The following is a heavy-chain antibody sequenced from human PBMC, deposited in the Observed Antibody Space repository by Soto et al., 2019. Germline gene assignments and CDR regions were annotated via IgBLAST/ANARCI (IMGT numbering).Heavy chain of an antibody. V-gene: IGHV1-69*13. CDR3: ARDLDYGGNSETFDR. D-gene: IGHD4-17*01. Sequence: SVKVSCKTSGGTFSSYAISWVRQAPGQGLEWMGGIIPIFDTANYAQKFQGRVTITADESTSTAYMGLSSLRSEDTAVYYCARDLDYGGNSETFDRWGQGTMVTVSS. CDR2: IIPIFDTA. J-gene: IGHJ3*02. CDR1: GGTFSSYA.